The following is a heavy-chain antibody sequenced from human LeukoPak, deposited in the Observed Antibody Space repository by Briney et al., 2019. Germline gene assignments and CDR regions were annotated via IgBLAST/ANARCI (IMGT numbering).Heavy chain of an antibody. V-gene: IGHV4-61*02. J-gene: IGHJ4*02. CDR2: IYTSGST. CDR1: GGSISSGSYY. CDR3: ARENSSLDY. D-gene: IGHD6-13*01. Sequence: SQTLSLTCTVSGGSISSGSYYWRWIRQPAGKGLEWIGRIYTSGSTNYNPSLKSRVTISVDTSKNQFSQKLSSVTAADTAVYYCARENSSLDYWGQGTLVTVSS.